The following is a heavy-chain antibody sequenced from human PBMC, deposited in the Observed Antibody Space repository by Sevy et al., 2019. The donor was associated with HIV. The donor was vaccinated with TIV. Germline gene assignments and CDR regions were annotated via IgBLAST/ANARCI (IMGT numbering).Heavy chain of an antibody. CDR1: GFTFSSYG. CDR3: ARGGRCSGSSCHYYYYGMDV. Sequence: GGSLRLSCAASGFTFSSYGMHWVRQAQGKGLEWVAVIWYDGSNKYYADSGKGRFTISSDNSKNKLYLQMNSLRAEVMAVYYCARGGRCSGSSCHYYYYGMDVWGQGTTVTVSS. CDR2: IWYDGSNK. V-gene: IGHV3-33*01. D-gene: IGHD2-15*01. J-gene: IGHJ6*02.